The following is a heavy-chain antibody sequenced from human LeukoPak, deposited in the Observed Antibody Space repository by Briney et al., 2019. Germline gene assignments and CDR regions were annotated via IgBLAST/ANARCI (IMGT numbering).Heavy chain of an antibody. CDR2: ISSSSSYI. J-gene: IGHJ6*02. CDR3: ARVACSGGSCSPFYYYYGMDV. CDR1: GFTFSSYS. V-gene: IGHV3-21*01. Sequence: GGSLRLSCAASGFTFSSYSMNWVRQAPGKGLEWVSSISSSSSYIYYADSVKGRFTISRDNAKNSLYLQMNSLRAEDTAVYYCARVACSGGSCSPFYYYYGMDVWGQGTTATVSS. D-gene: IGHD2-15*01.